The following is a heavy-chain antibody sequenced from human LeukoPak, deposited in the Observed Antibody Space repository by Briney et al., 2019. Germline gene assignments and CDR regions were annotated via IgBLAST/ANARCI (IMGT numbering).Heavy chain of an antibody. V-gene: IGHV3-66*01. Sequence: GGSQRLSCAASGFTVSTKYMSWVRQAPGKGLDWVSVIYSGGSTYYADSVKGRFSISRDNSKNTLYLQMNSLRAEDTAVYYCAREGYYDSRAYGFDLWGRGTLVTVSS. CDR3: AREGYYDSRAYGFDL. J-gene: IGHJ2*01. CDR2: IYSGGST. CDR1: GFTVSTKY. D-gene: IGHD3-22*01.